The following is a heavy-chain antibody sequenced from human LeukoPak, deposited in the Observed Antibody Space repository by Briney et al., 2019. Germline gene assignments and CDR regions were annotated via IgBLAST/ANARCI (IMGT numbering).Heavy chain of an antibody. J-gene: IGHJ4*02. CDR1: GFTFSSYS. D-gene: IGHD4-23*01. CDR2: IGTSSSTI. CDR3: ARHDYGGNSGDY. Sequence: GQSLRLSCAASGFTFSSYSMNWVRQAPGKGLEWVSYIGTSSSTIYYADSVKGRFTISRDNARNSLYLQMNSLRDEDTAVYYCARHDYGGNSGDYWGQRTLVTVSS. V-gene: IGHV3-48*02.